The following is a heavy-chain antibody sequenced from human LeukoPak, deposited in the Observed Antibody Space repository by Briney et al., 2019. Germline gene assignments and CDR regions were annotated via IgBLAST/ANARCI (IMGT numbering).Heavy chain of an antibody. D-gene: IGHD6-13*01. CDR1: GGTFSSYA. V-gene: IGHV1-69*13. J-gene: IGHJ5*02. CDR2: IIPIFGTA. Sequence: ASVKVSCKASGGTFSSYAISWARQAPGQGLEWMGGIIPIFGTANYAQKFQGRVTITADESTSTAYMELSSLRSEDTAVYYCARSTEQLVLGWFDPWGQGTLVTVSS. CDR3: ARSTEQLVLGWFDP.